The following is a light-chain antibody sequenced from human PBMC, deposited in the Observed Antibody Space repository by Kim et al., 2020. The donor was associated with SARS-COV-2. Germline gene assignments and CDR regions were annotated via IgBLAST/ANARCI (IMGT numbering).Light chain of an antibody. Sequence: AIRMTQSPSSLSASTGDRVTITCRASQGISSYLAWYQQKPGKAPNLLIYAASTLQSGVPSRFSGSGSGTDFTLTISCLQSEDFATYYCQQYHSYPLTFGPGTRVDIK. V-gene: IGKV1-8*01. CDR3: QQYHSYPLT. J-gene: IGKJ3*01. CDR1: QGISSY. CDR2: AAS.